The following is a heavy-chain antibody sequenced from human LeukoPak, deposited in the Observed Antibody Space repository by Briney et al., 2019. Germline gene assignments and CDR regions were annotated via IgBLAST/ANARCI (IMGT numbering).Heavy chain of an antibody. Sequence: PGDPLRLSCVGSGFSFSRHTMNWVRQAPGKGLEWVSTVSDSGGTSYADSVRGRLTISRDKPKNTVFLQMTSLTVDDTAVYYCAKASVPPYYGYWSGYYFDHWGQGTRVTVSS. D-gene: IGHD3-3*01. CDR1: GFSFSRHT. V-gene: IGHV3-23*01. J-gene: IGHJ4*02. CDR2: VSDSGGT. CDR3: AKASVPPYYGYWSGYYFDH.